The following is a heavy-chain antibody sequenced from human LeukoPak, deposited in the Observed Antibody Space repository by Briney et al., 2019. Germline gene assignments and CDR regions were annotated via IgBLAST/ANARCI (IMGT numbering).Heavy chain of an antibody. CDR3: ARYIHPQGVIGYAMDV. CDR1: GGPFNSYA. V-gene: IGHV1-69*04. Sequence: SVKVSCKASGGPFNSYAINWVRQAPGQGLEWMGKIIAILGKVNYAQKFQGRLTITADKSTRTAYMDLNNLASEDTAIYFCARYIHPQGVIGYAMDVWGQGTAVIVSS. J-gene: IGHJ6*02. CDR2: IIAILGKV. D-gene: IGHD3-10*01.